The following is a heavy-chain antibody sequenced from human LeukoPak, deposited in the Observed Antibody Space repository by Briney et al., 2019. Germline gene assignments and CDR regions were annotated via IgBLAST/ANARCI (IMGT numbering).Heavy chain of an antibody. CDR3: ARDYYDSSGYYNPTFDY. V-gene: IGHV3-11*05. D-gene: IGHD3-22*01. CDR2: ISSSSSYT. CDR1: GFTFSDYY. Sequence: PGGSLRLSCAASGFTFSDYYMSWIRQSPGKGLEWVSYISSSSSYTNNADSVKGRFTISRDNAKNSLYLQMNSLRAEDTAVYYCARDYYDSSGYYNPTFDYWGQGTLVTVSS. J-gene: IGHJ4*02.